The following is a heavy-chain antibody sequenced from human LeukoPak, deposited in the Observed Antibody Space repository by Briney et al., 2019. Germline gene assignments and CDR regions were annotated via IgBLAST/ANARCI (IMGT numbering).Heavy chain of an antibody. CDR2: INPNSGGT. Sequence: ASVKVSCKASGYTFTGYYMHWVRQAPGQGLEWMGWINPNSGGTNYEQKFQGRVTMTRDTSISTAYMELSRLRSDDTAVYYCARLGKKGVVPAAGFDYWGQGTLVTVSS. J-gene: IGHJ4*02. CDR1: GYTFTGYY. D-gene: IGHD2-2*01. CDR3: ARLGKKGVVPAAGFDY. V-gene: IGHV1-2*02.